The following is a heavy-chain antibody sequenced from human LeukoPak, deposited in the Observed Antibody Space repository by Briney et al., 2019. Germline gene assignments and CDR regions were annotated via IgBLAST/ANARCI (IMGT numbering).Heavy chain of an antibody. CDR1: GYTFTCYY. J-gene: IGHJ6*02. V-gene: IGHV1-2*02. D-gene: IGHD2-2*01. CDR2: INPNSGGT. CDR3: AREGCSSTSCVNYYYYGMDV. Sequence: GASVKVSCKASGYTFTCYYMHWVRQAPGQGLEWMGWINPNSGGTNYAQKFQGRVTMTRDTSISTAYMELSRLRSDDTAVYYCAREGCSSTSCVNYYYYGMDVWGQGTTVTVSS.